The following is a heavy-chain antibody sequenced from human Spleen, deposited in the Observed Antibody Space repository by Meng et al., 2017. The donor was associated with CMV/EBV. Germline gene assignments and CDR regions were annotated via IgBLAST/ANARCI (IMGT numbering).Heavy chain of an antibody. J-gene: IGHJ5*02. D-gene: IGHD2-8*01. Sequence: RSVSYYCSWIRQHPGQGLGLIGYLDYCGSAYCNPSLKRRITITVDTSKNQFSLTLISVTAADAAMYYCSSGPLFGCTTSVCYWFDPWGQGTLVTVSS. CDR2: LDYCGSA. V-gene: IGHV4-31*02. CDR1: RSVSYY. CDR3: SSGPLFGCTTSVCYWFDP.